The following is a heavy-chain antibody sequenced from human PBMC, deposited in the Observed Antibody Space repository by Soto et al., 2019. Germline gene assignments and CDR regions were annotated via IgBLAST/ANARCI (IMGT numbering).Heavy chain of an antibody. CDR1: GHTFTSYG. Sequence: ASVKVSCKASGHTFTSYGISWVRQAPGQGLEWMGWISAYNGNTNYAQKLQGRVTMTTDTSTSTAYMELRSLRSDDTAVYYCARDGRAVVAVYYYYYGMDVWGQGTTVTVSS. CDR3: ARDGRAVVAVYYYYYGMDV. D-gene: IGHD3-22*01. J-gene: IGHJ6*02. CDR2: ISAYNGNT. V-gene: IGHV1-18*04.